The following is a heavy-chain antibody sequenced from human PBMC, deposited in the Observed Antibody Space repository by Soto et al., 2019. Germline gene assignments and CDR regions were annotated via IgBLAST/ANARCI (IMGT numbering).Heavy chain of an antibody. CDR3: AKSPKRYCSSTSCLPVDY. CDR2: ISYDGSNK. V-gene: IGHV3-30*18. Sequence: PGGSLRLSWAASGCTFSSYGMHWVRQAPGKGLEWVAVISYDGSNKYYADSVKGRFTISRDNSKNTLYLQMNSLRAEDTAVYYCAKSPKRYCSSTSCLPVDYWGQGTLVTVSS. D-gene: IGHD2-2*01. CDR1: GCTFSSYG. J-gene: IGHJ4*02.